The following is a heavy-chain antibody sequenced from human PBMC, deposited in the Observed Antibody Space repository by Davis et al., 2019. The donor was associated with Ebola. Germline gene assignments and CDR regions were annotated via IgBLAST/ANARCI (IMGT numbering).Heavy chain of an antibody. J-gene: IGHJ3*01. V-gene: IGHV3-23*01. CDR1: GFSVSDYA. D-gene: IGHD1-26*01. CDR3: AKDTTNVWFDV. Sequence: PGGSLRLSCAASGFSVSDYAMTWVRQAPGKGLEWVSTVTATGRPAFYTDSVKGRFTTSRDNSKNTLYLQMNSLRVEDTAIYYCAKDTTNVWFDVWGQGTMVTVSS. CDR2: VTATGRPA.